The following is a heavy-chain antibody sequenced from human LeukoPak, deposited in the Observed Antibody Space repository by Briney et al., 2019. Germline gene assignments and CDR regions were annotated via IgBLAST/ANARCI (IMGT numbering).Heavy chain of an antibody. D-gene: IGHD2-2*01. CDR2: IIPIFGTA. V-gene: IGHV1-69*13. Sequence: SVKVSCKASGGTFSSYAISWVRQAPGQGLEWMGGIIPIFGTANYAQKFQGRVTITADESTSTAYMELSSLRSEDTAVYYCARLRYCSSTSCYRYFDYWGQGTLVTVSS. CDR3: ARLRYCSSTSCYRYFDY. CDR1: GGTFSSYA. J-gene: IGHJ4*02.